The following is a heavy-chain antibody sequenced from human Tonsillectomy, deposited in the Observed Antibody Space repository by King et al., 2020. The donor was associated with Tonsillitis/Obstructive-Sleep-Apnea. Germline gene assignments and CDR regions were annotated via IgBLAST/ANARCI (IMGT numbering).Heavy chain of an antibody. D-gene: IGHD5-12*01. Sequence: VQLVESGGGLVQPGGSLRLSCAASGFTVSSNYMSWVRQAPGKGLEWVSVIYSGGSTYYADSVKGRVTISRDNSKNTLYLQMNSLRAEDTAVYYCARGVPVARYFDYWGQGTLVTVSS. CDR2: IYSGGST. CDR1: GFTVSSNY. V-gene: IGHV3-66*01. J-gene: IGHJ4*02. CDR3: ARGVPVARYFDY.